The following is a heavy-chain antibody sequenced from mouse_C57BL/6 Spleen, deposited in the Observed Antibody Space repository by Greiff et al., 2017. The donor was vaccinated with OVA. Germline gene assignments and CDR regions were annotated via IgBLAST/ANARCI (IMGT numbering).Heavy chain of an antibody. Sequence: VKVVESGPELVKPGASVKISCKASGYAFSSSWMNWVKQRPGKGLEWIGRIYPGDGDTNYNGKFKGKATLTADKSSSTAYMQLSSLTSEDSAVYFCARGDPPDYWGQGTTLTVSS. CDR3: ARGDPPDY. CDR1: GYAFSSSW. V-gene: IGHV1-82*01. D-gene: IGHD3-3*01. CDR2: IYPGDGDT. J-gene: IGHJ2*01.